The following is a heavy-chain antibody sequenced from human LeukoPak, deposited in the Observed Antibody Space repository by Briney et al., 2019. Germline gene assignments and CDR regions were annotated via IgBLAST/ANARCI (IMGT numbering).Heavy chain of an antibody. CDR2: INHSGST. CDR3: ARLPGGYYYYFDY. D-gene: IGHD3-22*01. J-gene: IGHJ4*02. Sequence: PSETLSLTCAVYGGSYSGYYWSWIRQPPGKGLDWIGEINHSGSTNYNPSLKSRVTISVDTSKNQFSLKLSSVTAADTAVYYCARLPGGYYYYFDYWGQGTLVTVSS. V-gene: IGHV4-34*01. CDR1: GGSYSGYY.